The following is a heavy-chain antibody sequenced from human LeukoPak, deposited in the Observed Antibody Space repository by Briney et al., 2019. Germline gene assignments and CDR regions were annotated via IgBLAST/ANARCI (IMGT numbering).Heavy chain of an antibody. D-gene: IGHD6-13*01. J-gene: IGHJ6*03. Sequence: SETLSLTCAVYGGSFSGYYWSWIRQPPGKGLEWIGEINHSGSTNYNPSLKSRVTISVDTSKNQFSLKLSSVTAADTAVYYCANWGRAAAGRHYYYMDVWGKGTTVTVSS. V-gene: IGHV4-34*01. CDR1: GGSFSGYY. CDR2: INHSGST. CDR3: ANWGRAAAGRHYYYMDV.